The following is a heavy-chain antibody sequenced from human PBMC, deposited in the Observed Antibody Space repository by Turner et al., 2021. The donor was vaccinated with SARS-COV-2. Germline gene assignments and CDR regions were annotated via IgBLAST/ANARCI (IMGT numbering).Heavy chain of an antibody. J-gene: IGHJ4*02. Sequence: QVQVVESGGGVVQPGRSLRLSCAASGFTFRSYGMHWVRQAPGKGLEWVAVIWYDGSNKYYADSVKGRFTISRDNSKNTLYLQMNSLRAEDTAVYYCAREGQVGVTTGVDYWGQGTLVTVSS. CDR3: AREGQVGVTTGVDY. V-gene: IGHV3-33*01. CDR1: GFTFRSYG. CDR2: IWYDGSNK. D-gene: IGHD1-26*01.